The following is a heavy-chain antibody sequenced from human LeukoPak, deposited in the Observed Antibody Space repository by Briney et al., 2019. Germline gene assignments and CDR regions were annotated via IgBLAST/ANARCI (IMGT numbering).Heavy chain of an antibody. J-gene: IGHJ4*02. CDR3: ARDRVNYFDY. CDR1: GFTFSTYW. CDR2: INQDGSEK. Sequence: GGSLRLSCAASGFTFSTYWMSWVRQAPGKGLEWVANINQDGSEKSYVDSVKGRFTISRDNAKKSLYLQMNSPRAEDTAVYYCARDRVNYFDYWGQGTLVTVSS. V-gene: IGHV3-7*01. D-gene: IGHD3-10*01.